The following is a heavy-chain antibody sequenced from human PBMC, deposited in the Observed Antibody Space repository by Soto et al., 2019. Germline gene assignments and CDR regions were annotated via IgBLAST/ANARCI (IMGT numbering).Heavy chain of an antibody. CDR2: IYHSGST. CDR1: GGSISSSNW. Sequence: SETLSLTCAVSGGSISSSNWWNWVRQPPGKGLEWIGEIYHSGSTNYNPSLKSRVTISVDKSKNQFSLKLSSVTAADTAVYYCVRDKARYYYGSGSSTLFHYWGQGTLVTVSS. CDR3: VRDKARYYYGSGSSTLFHY. J-gene: IGHJ4*02. V-gene: IGHV4-4*02. D-gene: IGHD3-10*01.